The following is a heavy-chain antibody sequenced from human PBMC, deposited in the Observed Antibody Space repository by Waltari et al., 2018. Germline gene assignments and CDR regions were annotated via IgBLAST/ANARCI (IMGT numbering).Heavy chain of an antibody. V-gene: IGHV1-3*04. D-gene: IGHD4-17*01. CDR2: INTLNGQT. CDR1: GYPFTTFP. J-gene: IGHJ4*02. Sequence: QVHLVQSGAEVTQPRASVKLSCKASGYPFTTFPIPWLRQAPGQSLEWLGWINTLNGQTKYSQTFQDRVTITRDTSASTVYLEVRSLRSEDTAVYYCASSVTSYFDSWGPGTLVTVSS. CDR3: ASSVTSYFDS.